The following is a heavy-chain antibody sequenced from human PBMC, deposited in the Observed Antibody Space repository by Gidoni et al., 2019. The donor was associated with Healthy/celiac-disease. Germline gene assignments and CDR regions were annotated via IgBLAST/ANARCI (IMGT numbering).Heavy chain of an antibody. V-gene: IGHV1-69*09. D-gene: IGHD6-6*01. CDR3: ARDVSSSAAHGFDP. Sequence: QVQLVQSGAEVKKPGSSVKVSCKASGGTFSSYAISWVRQPPGQGLEWMGRIIPILGIANYAQKFQGRVTITADKSTSTAYMELSSLRSEDTAVYYCARDVSSSAAHGFDPWGQGTLVTVSS. J-gene: IGHJ5*02. CDR1: GGTFSSYA. CDR2: IIPILGIA.